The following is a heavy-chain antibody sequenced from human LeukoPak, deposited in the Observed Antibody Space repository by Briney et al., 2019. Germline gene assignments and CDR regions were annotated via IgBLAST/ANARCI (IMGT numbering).Heavy chain of an antibody. CDR3: AKETVAAPPIDY. CDR2: IHRDGTST. D-gene: IGHD6-19*01. V-gene: IGHV3-74*01. J-gene: IGHJ4*02. CDR1: GFTFSTYW. Sequence: GGSLRLSCAASGFTFSTYWMHWVRQIPGKGLVWVSRIHRDGTSTHYADSVKGRFTISRDNSKNTLYLQMNSLRAEDTAEYYCAKETVAAPPIDYWGQGTLVTVSS.